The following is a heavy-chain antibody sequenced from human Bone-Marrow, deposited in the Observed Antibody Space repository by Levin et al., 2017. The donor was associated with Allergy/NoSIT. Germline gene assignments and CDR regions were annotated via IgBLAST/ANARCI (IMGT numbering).Heavy chain of an antibody. CDR1: GYTFTSYG. J-gene: IGHJ6*02. CDR2: ISAYNGNT. V-gene: IGHV1-18*01. D-gene: IGHD3-10*01. CDR3: ARRGVGFGELFPSGYYYDGMDV. Sequence: GASVKVSCKASGYTFTSYGISWVRQAPGQGLEWMGWISAYNGNTNYAQKLQGRVTMTTDTSTSTAYMELRSLRSDDTAVYYCARRGVGFGELFPSGYYYDGMDVWGQGTTVTVSS.